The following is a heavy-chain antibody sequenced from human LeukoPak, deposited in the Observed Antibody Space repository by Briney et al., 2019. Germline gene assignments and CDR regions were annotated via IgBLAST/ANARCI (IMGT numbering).Heavy chain of an antibody. V-gene: IGHV1-3*01. D-gene: IGHD3-22*01. CDR3: ARDMSHYSDSSGYHS. CDR2: LNVGNGNT. Sequence: ASVKVSCKASGYTFNSYAMHWVRQAPGQGLEWTGWLNVGNGNTKYSQKFQDRVTITRDTSASTAYMELSSLRSEDTAVYYCARDMSHYSDSSGYHSWGQGTLVTVSS. J-gene: IGHJ5*02. CDR1: GYTFNSYA.